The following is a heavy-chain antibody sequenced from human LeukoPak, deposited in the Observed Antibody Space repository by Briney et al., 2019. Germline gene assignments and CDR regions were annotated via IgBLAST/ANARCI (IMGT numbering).Heavy chain of an antibody. J-gene: IGHJ4*02. CDR3: ARSGYSYGTGYYFDY. CDR2: IYYTGST. CDR1: GGSINNYY. D-gene: IGHD5-18*01. Sequence: PSETLSLTCTVSGGSINNYYWSWIRQPPGKGLEWIGFIYYTGSTNYYPSLKSRITISLDTSKNQFSLNLSSVTAADTAVYYCARSGYSYGTGYYFDYWGQGILVTVSS. V-gene: IGHV4-59*01.